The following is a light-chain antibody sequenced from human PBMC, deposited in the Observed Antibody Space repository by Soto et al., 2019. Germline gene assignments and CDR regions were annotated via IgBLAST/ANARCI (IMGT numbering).Light chain of an antibody. CDR2: MIS. V-gene: IGKV2-24*01. J-gene: IGKJ2*01. CDR3: MQATQPYT. CDR1: QSLVHRDGNTY. Sequence: EIVMTQTPLSSRVTLGQPASISCRSSQSLVHRDGNTYLSWLHQRPGQPPRLLIYMISNRFSGVPDRFSGSGAGTDFTLKISRVEAEDVRVYYCMQATQPYTFGQGTKLEIK.